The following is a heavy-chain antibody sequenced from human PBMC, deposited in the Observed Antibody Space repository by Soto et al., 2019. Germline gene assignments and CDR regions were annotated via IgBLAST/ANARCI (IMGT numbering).Heavy chain of an antibody. CDR3: AKDRRGSGSYLFDP. V-gene: IGHV3-30*18. CDR2: ISFDGSIQ. D-gene: IGHD3-10*01. J-gene: IGHJ5*02. CDR1: GFTFGTYG. Sequence: QVQLVESGGGVVQPGTSLRLSCAASGFTFGTYGIYWVRQAPGKGLEWVAGISFDGSIQYYADSVKGRFTVSRDNSKNTVDLQMISVRTEDTAVYYCAKDRRGSGSYLFDPWGPGTLVTVTS.